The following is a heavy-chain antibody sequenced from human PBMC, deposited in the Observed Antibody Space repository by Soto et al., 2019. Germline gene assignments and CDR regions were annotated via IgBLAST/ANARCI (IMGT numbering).Heavy chain of an antibody. J-gene: IGHJ4*02. CDR2: IITIFGTA. CDR3: AREIAVAGRKYFDN. Sequence: QVQLVQSGAEVKKPGSSVKVSCKASGGTFSSYAISWVRQAPGQGLEWMGGIITIFGTANYAKKFQGRVTITAAKSTGNGYGKISTLRSGNLAVYYCAREIAVAGRKYFDNWGQETLLTVS. V-gene: IGHV1-69*06. D-gene: IGHD6-19*01. CDR1: GGTFSSYA.